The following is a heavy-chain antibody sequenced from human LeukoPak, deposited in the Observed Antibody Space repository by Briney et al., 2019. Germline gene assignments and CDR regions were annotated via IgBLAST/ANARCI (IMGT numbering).Heavy chain of an antibody. CDR1: GASLSSVGYS. J-gene: IGHJ6*01. CDR2: IYHSGST. CDR3: ARESPYYYGIDV. V-gene: IGHV4-30-2*01. Sequence: SETLSLTCAVSGASLSSVGYSWSWIRQPPGKGLEWMGYIYHSGSTYYNPSLKSRVSISVDRSKNQFSLNLSSVTAADTAVYYCARESPYYYGIDVWGQGTTVTVS.